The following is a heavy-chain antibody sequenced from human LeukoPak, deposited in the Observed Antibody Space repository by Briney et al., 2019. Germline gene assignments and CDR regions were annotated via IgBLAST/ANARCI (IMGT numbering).Heavy chain of an antibody. CDR2: ISSSSSYI. CDR1: GFTFSSYS. V-gene: IGHV3-21*01. J-gene: IGHJ6*02. CDR3: ARDRSYSNSMDV. D-gene: IGHD4-11*01. Sequence: GGSLRLSCAASGFTFSSYSMNWVRQAPGKGLEWVSSISSSSSYIYYADSAKGRFTISRDNAKNSLYLQMNSLRAEDTAVYYCARDRSYSNSMDVWGQGTTVTVSS.